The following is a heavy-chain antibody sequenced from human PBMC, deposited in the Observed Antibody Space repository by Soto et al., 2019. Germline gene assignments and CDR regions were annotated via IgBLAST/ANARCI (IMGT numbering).Heavy chain of an antibody. CDR2: IWYDGSNK. Sequence: GGSLRLSCAASGYTFKNYGMHWVRQAPGKGLEWLAVIWYDGSNKYYADSVKGRFTISRDASKNTLYLQMNSLRAEDTAVYFCARVDWNVGRDYWGQGTLVTVSS. V-gene: IGHV3-33*01. D-gene: IGHD2-21*01. CDR1: GYTFKNYG. J-gene: IGHJ4*02. CDR3: ARVDWNVGRDY.